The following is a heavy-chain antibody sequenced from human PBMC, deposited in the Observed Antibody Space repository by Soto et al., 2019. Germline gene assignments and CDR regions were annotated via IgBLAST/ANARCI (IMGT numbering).Heavy chain of an antibody. CDR3: ARSLLQGDF. CDR2: INPNGGST. Sequence: QVQVVQSGAEVKKPGASVKVSCRASGYSFIHYYIHWVRQAPGQGLEWMAIINPNGGSTNYAKKLQGRVTVTSDTSTSTVSMELNSLGSDDTAVYFCARSLLQGDFWGQGTLVTVSS. V-gene: IGHV1-46*01. D-gene: IGHD2-21*01. CDR1: GYSFIHYY. J-gene: IGHJ4*02.